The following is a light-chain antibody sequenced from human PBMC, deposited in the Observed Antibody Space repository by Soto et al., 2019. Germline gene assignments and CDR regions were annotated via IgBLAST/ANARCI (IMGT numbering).Light chain of an antibody. CDR1: QSVGTN. V-gene: IGKV3-20*01. CDR3: YQYGSTPPT. Sequence: IVMTQSPATLSVSPGERATLSCRASQSVGTNLAWYQQKPGQAPRLLIWGVSNRATGIPDRFSGSGSGTDFTLTISRLEPEDFVVFYCYQYGSTPPTFGQGTKVDIK. CDR2: GVS. J-gene: IGKJ1*01.